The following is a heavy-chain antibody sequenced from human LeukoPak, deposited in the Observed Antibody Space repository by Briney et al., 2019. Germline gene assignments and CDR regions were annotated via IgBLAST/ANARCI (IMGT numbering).Heavy chain of an antibody. V-gene: IGHV4-34*01. Sequence: SETLSLTCAVYGGSFSGYYWSWIRQPPGKGLEWIGEINHGGSTNYNPSLKSRVTISVDTSKNQFSLKLSSVTAADTTVYYCARDRGKNYYYYYYMDVWGKGTTVTVSS. J-gene: IGHJ6*03. CDR1: GGSFSGYY. CDR3: ARDRGKNYYYYYYMDV. CDR2: INHGGST.